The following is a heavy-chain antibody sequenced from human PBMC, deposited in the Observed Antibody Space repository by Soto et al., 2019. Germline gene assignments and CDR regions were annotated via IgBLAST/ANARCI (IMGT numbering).Heavy chain of an antibody. CDR2: ISAYNGNT. Sequence: GASVKVSCKASGYTFTSYGISWVRQAPGQGLEWMGWISAYNGNTNYAQKLQGRVTMTTDTSTSTAYMELRSLRSDDTAVYYCALPSDFWGGFSRHRFAPGGQGTLVTVSP. V-gene: IGHV1-18*01. CDR3: ALPSDFWGGFSRHRFAP. J-gene: IGHJ5*02. D-gene: IGHD3-3*01. CDR1: GYTFTSYG.